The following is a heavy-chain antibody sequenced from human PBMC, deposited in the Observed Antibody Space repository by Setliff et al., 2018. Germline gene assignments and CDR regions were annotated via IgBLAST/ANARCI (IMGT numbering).Heavy chain of an antibody. J-gene: IGHJ4*02. Sequence: ASVKVSCKTSAYTFSGYYIHWVRQAPGQGLQWMGWINPNFGATNYAPKFQGRVTMTRDTSIRTAYLEMNSLKSDDTAVYHCVIPFCAGATCPPSWGQGTLVTVSS. D-gene: IGHD2-21*01. CDR3: VIPFCAGATCPPS. V-gene: IGHV1-2*02. CDR1: AYTFSGYY. CDR2: INPNFGAT.